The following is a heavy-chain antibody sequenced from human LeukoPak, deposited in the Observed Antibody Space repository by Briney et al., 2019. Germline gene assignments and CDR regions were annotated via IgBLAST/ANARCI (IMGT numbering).Heavy chain of an antibody. V-gene: IGHV3-21*01. CDR3: ARFTPDIVATTYYYYYYMDV. Sequence: PGGSLRLSCAASRFTFSSYSMNWVRQAPGKGLEWVSSISSSSSYIYYADSVKGRFTISRDNAKNSLYLQMNSLRAEDTAVYYCARFTPDIVATTYYYYYYMDVWGKGTTVTVSS. CDR2: ISSSSSYI. J-gene: IGHJ6*03. D-gene: IGHD5-12*01. CDR1: RFTFSSYS.